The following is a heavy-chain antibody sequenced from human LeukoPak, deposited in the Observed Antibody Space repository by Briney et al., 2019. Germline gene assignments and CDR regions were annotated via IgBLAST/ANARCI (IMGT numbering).Heavy chain of an antibody. D-gene: IGHD2-8*01. CDR1: GGSISTSC. Sequence: SETLSLTCTVSGGSISTSCWIWMRQPGGRGGEWIGRISASGSTNYTPSLKSRVTMSVDTSHNQFSLRLSSVTAAHTAVYFCARIVLKEAAQFDFWGQGTLVTVSS. CDR2: ISASGST. V-gene: IGHV4-4*07. CDR3: ARIVLKEAAQFDF. J-gene: IGHJ4*02.